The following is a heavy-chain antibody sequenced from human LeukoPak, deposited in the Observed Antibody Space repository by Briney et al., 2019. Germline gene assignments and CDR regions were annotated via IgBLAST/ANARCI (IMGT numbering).Heavy chain of an antibody. D-gene: IGHD6-19*01. CDR1: GFTFSSYG. Sequence: GGSLRLSCAASGFTFSSYGMQWVRQAPGEGLEWVAVIWYDGSNKYYADSVKGRFTISRDNSKNTLYLQMNGLRAEDTAVYYCAGEGIAVAGTLSYWGQGTLVTVSS. CDR3: AGEGIAVAGTLSY. CDR2: IWYDGSNK. V-gene: IGHV3-33*01. J-gene: IGHJ4*02.